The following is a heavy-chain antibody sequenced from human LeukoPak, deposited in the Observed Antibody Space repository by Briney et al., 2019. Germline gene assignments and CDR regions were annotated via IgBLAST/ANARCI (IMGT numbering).Heavy chain of an antibody. Sequence: GGSLRLSCAASGFTFSSYGMSWVRQAPGKGLEWVAAISESGASTYYAASVKGRFTISRDNSENTLYLQMNSLRAEDTAVYYCAKSSLYYDSTYFDYWGQGTLVTVSS. CDR3: AKSSLYYDSTYFDY. CDR2: ISESGAST. CDR1: GFTFSSYG. D-gene: IGHD3-22*01. V-gene: IGHV3-23*01. J-gene: IGHJ4*02.